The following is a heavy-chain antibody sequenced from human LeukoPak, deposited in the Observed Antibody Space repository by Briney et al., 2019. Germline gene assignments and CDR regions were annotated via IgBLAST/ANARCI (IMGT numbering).Heavy chain of an antibody. V-gene: IGHV3-74*01. Sequence: GGSLRLSCAASGNYWMHWVRQAPGKGLVWVSHINSDGSWTSHADSVKGRFTISKDNAKNTVYLQMNNLRAEDTAVYYCVSFYETYWGRGTLVTVSS. J-gene: IGHJ4*02. D-gene: IGHD2-2*01. CDR3: VSFYETY. CDR2: INSDGSWT. CDR1: GNYW.